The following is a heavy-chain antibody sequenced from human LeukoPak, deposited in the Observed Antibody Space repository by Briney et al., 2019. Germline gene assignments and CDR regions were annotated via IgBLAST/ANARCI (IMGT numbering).Heavy chain of an antibody. CDR3: ARASYSYDINGWVPFDY. CDR2: IYHSGST. D-gene: IGHD3-22*01. Sequence: ETLSLTCTVSGYSISSGYYWGWIRQPPGKGLEWIGSIYHSGSTYYNPSLKSRVTISVDTSKNQFSLKLSSVTAADTAVYYCARASYSYDINGWVPFDYWGQGTLVTVSS. V-gene: IGHV4-38-2*02. CDR1: GYSISSGYY. J-gene: IGHJ4*02.